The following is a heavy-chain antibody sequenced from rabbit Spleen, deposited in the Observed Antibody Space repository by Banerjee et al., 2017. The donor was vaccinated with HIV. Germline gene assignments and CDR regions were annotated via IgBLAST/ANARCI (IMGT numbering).Heavy chain of an antibody. CDR2: INTYTVKS. CDR3: ARGGYGGHIYAMGL. CDR1: GFSFSDRDV. V-gene: IGHV1S45*01. J-gene: IGHJ4*01. D-gene: IGHD4-2*01. Sequence: QQQLVESGGGLVKPGASLTLTCKASGFSFSDRDVMCWVRQAPGKGLEWIACINTYTVKSVYASWATGRFTFSRTSSTTVTLQMTSLTGADTATYFCARGGYGGHIYAMGLWGPGTLVTVS.